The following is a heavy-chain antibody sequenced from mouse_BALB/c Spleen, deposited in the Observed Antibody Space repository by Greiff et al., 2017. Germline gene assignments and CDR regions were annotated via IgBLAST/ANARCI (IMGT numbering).Heavy chain of an antibody. CDR2: IYPGSGST. D-gene: IGHD2-10*01. V-gene: IGHV1S22*01. CDR3: TRSYYGNYEGVWFAY. Sequence: LKQPGSELVRPGASVKLSCKASGYTFTSYWMHWVKQRPGQGLEWIGNIYPGSGSTNYDEKFKSKATLTVDTSSSTAYMQLSSLTSEDSAVYYCTRSYYGNYEGVWFAYWGQGTLVTVSA. J-gene: IGHJ3*01. CDR1: GYTFTSYW.